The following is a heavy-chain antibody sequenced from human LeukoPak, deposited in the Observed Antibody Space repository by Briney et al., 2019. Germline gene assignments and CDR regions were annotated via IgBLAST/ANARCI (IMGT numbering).Heavy chain of an antibody. CDR2: ISYDGSNK. Sequence: GGSLRLSCAASGFTFSSYAMHWVRQAPGKGLEWVAVISYDGSNKYYADSVKGRFTISRDNSKNTLYLQMNSLRAEDTAVYYCARSGDFAQPFPNYYDSSGPWDYWGQGTLVTVSS. CDR1: GFTFSSYA. D-gene: IGHD3-22*01. V-gene: IGHV3-30-3*01. CDR3: ARSGDFAQPFPNYYDSSGPWDY. J-gene: IGHJ4*02.